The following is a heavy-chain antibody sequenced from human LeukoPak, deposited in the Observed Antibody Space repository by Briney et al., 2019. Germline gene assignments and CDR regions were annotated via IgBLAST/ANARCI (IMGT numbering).Heavy chain of an antibody. CDR3: ARGAAVVVPAATKKYFDY. CDR2: MNPNSGNT. D-gene: IGHD2-2*01. Sequence: GASVKVSCKASGYTFTSYDINWVRQATGQGLEWMGWMNPNSGNTGYAQKFQGRVTMTRNTSISTAYTELSSLRSEDTAVYYCARGAAVVVPAATKKYFDYWGQGTLVTVSS. J-gene: IGHJ4*02. CDR1: GYTFTSYD. V-gene: IGHV1-8*01.